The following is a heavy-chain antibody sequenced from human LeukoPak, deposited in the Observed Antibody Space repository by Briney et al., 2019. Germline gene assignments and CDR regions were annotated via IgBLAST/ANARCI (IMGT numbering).Heavy chain of an antibody. J-gene: IGHJ6*02. CDR3: ATDPVAVVRMDV. V-gene: IGHV3-15*01. D-gene: IGHD6-19*01. CDR1: GFTFSNAW. Sequence: GGSLRLSCAASGFTFSNAWMNWVRQAPGKGLEWVGRIKSKTDGGTTDYAAPVKGRFTISRDDSKNTLYLQMNSLKTEDTAVYYCATDPVAVVRMDVWGQGTTVTVSS. CDR2: IKSKTDGGTT.